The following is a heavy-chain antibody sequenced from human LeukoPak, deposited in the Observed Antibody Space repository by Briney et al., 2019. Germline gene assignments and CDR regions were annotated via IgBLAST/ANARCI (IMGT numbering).Heavy chain of an antibody. CDR3: ARRYGDSRGYFFDY. Sequence: SGTLSLTCAVSGVSITSDVWWTWVRQSPGKGLEWVGEIYHGGTTNYNPSLKSRVTISVDKSKKQFSLKVTPVTAADTAVYYCARRYGDSRGYFFDYWGQGTLVTVSS. V-gene: IGHV4-4*02. D-gene: IGHD4-17*01. J-gene: IGHJ4*02. CDR2: IYHGGTT. CDR1: GVSITSDVW.